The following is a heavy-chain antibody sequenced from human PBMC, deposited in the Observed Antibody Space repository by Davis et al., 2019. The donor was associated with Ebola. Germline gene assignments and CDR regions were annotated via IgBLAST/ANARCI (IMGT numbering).Heavy chain of an antibody. CDR1: GFTFSSYG. D-gene: IGHD3-16*02. CDR2: IYSGGST. Sequence: GESLKISCAASGFTFSSYGMHWVRQAPGKGLEWVSVIYSGGSTYYADSVKGRFTISRDNSKNTLYLQMNSLRAEDTAVYYCARDRMITFGGVIVIPSGMDVWGQGTTVTVSS. J-gene: IGHJ6*02. CDR3: ARDRMITFGGVIVIPSGMDV. V-gene: IGHV3-66*01.